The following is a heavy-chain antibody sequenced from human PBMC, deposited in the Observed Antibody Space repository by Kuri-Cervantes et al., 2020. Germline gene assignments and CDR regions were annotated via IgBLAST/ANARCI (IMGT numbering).Heavy chain of an antibody. CDR3: ARDRLELAFFDY. V-gene: IGHV3-48*02. J-gene: IGHJ4*02. Sequence: GGSLRLSCAGSGFTFSTYSMNWVRQAPGKGLEWVSYISSSSSNTYYADSVKGRFTISRDNAKNSLHLQMNSLRDEDTAVYYCARDRLELAFFDYWGQGTLVTVSS. D-gene: IGHD3-16*02. CDR1: GFTFSTYS. CDR2: ISSSSSNT.